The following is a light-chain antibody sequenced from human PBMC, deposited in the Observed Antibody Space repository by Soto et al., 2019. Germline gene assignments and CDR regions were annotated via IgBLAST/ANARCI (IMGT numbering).Light chain of an antibody. CDR3: QHYNSYSEA. J-gene: IGKJ1*01. CDR1: QTISSW. CDR2: KAS. V-gene: IGKV1-5*03. Sequence: EIQMAESPSPPCPSLGHRFATPCRASQTISSWLAWYQQKPGKAPKLLIYKASTLKSGVPSRFSGSGSGTEFTLTISSLQPDDFATYYCQHYNSYSEAFGQGTKVDIK.